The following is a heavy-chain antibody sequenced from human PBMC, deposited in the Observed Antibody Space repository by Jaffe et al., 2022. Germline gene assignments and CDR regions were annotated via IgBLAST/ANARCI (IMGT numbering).Heavy chain of an antibody. CDR2: ISPNNGSA. CDR1: GYTFSSYY. CDR3: ARDFFIIMVEGGITGFDP. Sequence: QVHLVQSGAEVKKPGASVRVSCQASGYTFSSYYMNWLRQAPGQGPEWMGLISPNNGSAIYAPTFQDRLTLTSDTSTNTVYMEMRSLRFEDTAVYFCARDFFIIMVEGGITGFDPWGQGTLVTVSS. J-gene: IGHJ5*02. V-gene: IGHV1-46*01. D-gene: IGHD3-10*01.